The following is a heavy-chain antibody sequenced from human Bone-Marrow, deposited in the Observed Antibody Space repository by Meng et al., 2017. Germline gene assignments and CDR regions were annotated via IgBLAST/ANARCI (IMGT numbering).Heavy chain of an antibody. D-gene: IGHD6-19*01. CDR3: ARVGVYSSGWYGDYFDY. Sequence: GESLKISCAASGFTFSSYAMSWVRQAPGKGLEWVSAISGSGGSTYYADSVKGRFTISRDNSKNTLYLQMNSLRAEDTAVYYCARVGVYSSGWYGDYFDYWGQGTLVTVSS. J-gene: IGHJ4*02. CDR2: ISGSGGST. V-gene: IGHV3-23*01. CDR1: GFTFSSYA.